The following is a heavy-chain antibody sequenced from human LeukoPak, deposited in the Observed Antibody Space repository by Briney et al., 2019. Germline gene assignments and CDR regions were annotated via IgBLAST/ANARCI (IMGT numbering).Heavy chain of an antibody. Sequence: PGGSLRLSCAASGFTFTTSWMHWFRQAPGKGLVWVSRIESDGTSTTYADSVKGRFTISRDNAKNTLYLQMNSLRAEDTAVYYCAKTVGARLWPSYYFDYWGQGALVTVSS. D-gene: IGHD1-26*01. CDR2: IESDGTST. CDR1: GFTFTTSW. J-gene: IGHJ4*02. CDR3: AKTVGARLWPSYYFDY. V-gene: IGHV3-74*01.